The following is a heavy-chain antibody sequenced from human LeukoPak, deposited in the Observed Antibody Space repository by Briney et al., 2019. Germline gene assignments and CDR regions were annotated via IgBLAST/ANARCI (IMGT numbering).Heavy chain of an antibody. CDR3: ARGPGAYDWIDY. Sequence: ASVTVSFKSSVYTFTIYYMHWVRQAPGQGLEWMGIINHSGGRTSYAQKFQGRVTMTRDTSTSTFYMELSSLRSQDTAVYYCARGPGAYDWIDYWGQGTLVTVSS. J-gene: IGHJ4*02. CDR2: INHSGGRT. CDR1: VYTFTIYY. D-gene: IGHD1-1*01. V-gene: IGHV1-46*01.